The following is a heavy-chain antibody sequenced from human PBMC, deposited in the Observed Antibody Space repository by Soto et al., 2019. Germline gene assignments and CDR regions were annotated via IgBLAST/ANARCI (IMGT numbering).Heavy chain of an antibody. CDR3: ARLLFGAANWFDP. J-gene: IGHJ5*02. Sequence: SETLSLTCTVSGGSISSYYWSWIRQPPGKGLEWIGYIYYSGSTNYNPSLKSRVAISVDTSKNQFSLKLSSVTAADTAVYYCARLLFGAANWFDPWGQGTLVTVSS. V-gene: IGHV4-59*01. D-gene: IGHD3-10*01. CDR2: IYYSGST. CDR1: GGSISSYY.